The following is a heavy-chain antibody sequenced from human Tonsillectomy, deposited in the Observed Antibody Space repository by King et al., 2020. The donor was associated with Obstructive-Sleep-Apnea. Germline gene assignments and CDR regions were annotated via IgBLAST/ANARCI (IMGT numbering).Heavy chain of an antibody. CDR2: IYPGDSDT. CDR3: ARSIAVAGTDMDYYYGMDV. J-gene: IGHJ6*02. D-gene: IGHD6-19*01. Sequence: QLVQSGAEVKKPGESLKISCKGSGYSFTSYWIGWVRQMPGKGLEWMGIIYPGDSDTRYSPSFQGQVTISADKSISTAYLQWGSLKASDTAMYYCARSIAVAGTDMDYYYGMDVWGQGTTVTVSS. CDR1: GYSFTSYW. V-gene: IGHV5-51*01.